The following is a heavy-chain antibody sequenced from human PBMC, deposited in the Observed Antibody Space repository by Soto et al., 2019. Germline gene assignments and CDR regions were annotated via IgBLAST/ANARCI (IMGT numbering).Heavy chain of an antibody. V-gene: IGHV1-8*01. D-gene: IGHD3-10*01. CDR3: ARPNYYGSGSYPTPGPNDAFDI. CDR2: MNPNSGNT. Sequence: ASVKVSCKASGYTFTSYDINWVRQATGQGLEWMGWMNPNSGNTGYAQKFQGRVTMTRNTSISTAYMELSSLRSEDTAVYYCARPNYYGSGSYPTPGPNDAFDIWGQGTMVTVS. J-gene: IGHJ3*02. CDR1: GYTFTSYD.